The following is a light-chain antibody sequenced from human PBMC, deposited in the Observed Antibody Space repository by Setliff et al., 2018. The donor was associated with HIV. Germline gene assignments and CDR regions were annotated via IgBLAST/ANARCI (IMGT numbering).Light chain of an antibody. V-gene: IGLV2-14*03. CDR2: DVS. CDR3: SSCTNRNTLDV. Sequence: QSVLTQPASVSGSPGQSITISCTGTSSDVGNSTYVSWDQQHPGKAPKLIINDVSDRPSGVSNRFSGSKSVNTASLTISGLQAEDEADYCCSSCTNRNTLDVFGTGTRSPS. CDR1: SSDVGNSTY. J-gene: IGLJ1*01.